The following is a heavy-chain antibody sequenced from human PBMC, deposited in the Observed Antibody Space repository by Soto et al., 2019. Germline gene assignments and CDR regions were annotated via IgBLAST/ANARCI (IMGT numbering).Heavy chain of an antibody. CDR2: ISTNGGTT. Sequence: GGSLRLSCSASGFTFSNYGIHWVRQAPGKGLEYVSAISTNGGTTYYADSVKGRFAISRDNSKNTLFPQMSSLRAEDTAVYYFVKPPGCYYSSSNYYSVWGQGTLVNVSS. V-gene: IGHV3-64D*06. D-gene: IGHD3-22*01. CDR3: VKPPGCYYSSSNYYSV. J-gene: IGHJ4*02. CDR1: GFTFSNYG.